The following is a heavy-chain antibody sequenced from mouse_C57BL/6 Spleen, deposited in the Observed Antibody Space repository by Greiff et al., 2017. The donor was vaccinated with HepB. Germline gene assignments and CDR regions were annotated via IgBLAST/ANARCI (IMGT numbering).Heavy chain of an antibody. D-gene: IGHD1-1*01. J-gene: IGHJ1*03. CDR2: IDPSDSET. CDR3: ARDGSSPPYWYFDV. CDR1: GYTFTSYW. Sequence: QVQLKQPGAELVRPGSSVKLSCKASGYTFTSYWMHWVKQRPIQGLEWIGNIDPSDSETHYNQKFKDKATLTVDKSSSTAYMQLSSLTSEDSAVYYCARDGSSPPYWYFDVWGTGTTVTVSS. V-gene: IGHV1-52*01.